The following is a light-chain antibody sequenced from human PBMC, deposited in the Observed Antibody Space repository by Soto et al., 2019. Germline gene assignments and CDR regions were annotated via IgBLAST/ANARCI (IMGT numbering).Light chain of an antibody. CDR3: SSYRAYSTLWV. V-gene: IGLV2-14*01. Sequence: QSVLAQPASVSGSPGQSITISCTGTASGSGNYNWVSWYQQYPGKAPKLMIYAVNNRPSGVSNRFSASKSGNTASLTISGLQAEDEADYYCSSYRAYSTLWVFGGGT. CDR1: ASGSGNYNW. J-gene: IGLJ3*02. CDR2: AVN.